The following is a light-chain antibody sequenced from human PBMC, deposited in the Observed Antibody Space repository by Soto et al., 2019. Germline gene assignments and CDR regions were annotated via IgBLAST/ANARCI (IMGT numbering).Light chain of an antibody. V-gene: IGLV3-21*02. Sequence: SYELTQPPSVSVAPGQTARITCGGNNIGSKSVHWYQQKPGQAPVLVVYDDSDRPSGIPERFSGSKSGNTAYLTISGLQVEDEAEYFCFSFTTTSTHVFGTGTKVTVL. CDR2: DDS. CDR1: NIGSKS. CDR3: FSFTTTSTHV. J-gene: IGLJ1*01.